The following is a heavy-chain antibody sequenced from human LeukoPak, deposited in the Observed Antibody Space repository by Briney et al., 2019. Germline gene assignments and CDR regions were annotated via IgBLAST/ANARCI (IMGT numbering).Heavy chain of an antibody. V-gene: IGHV3-33*06. Sequence: GGSLRLSCAASGFTFSHYGFHWVRQAPAQGLEWVAVIWSDGSNKYYGDSVKGRFIIYRDDSQNTVYLQMNSLRAEDTAVYYCAKDAQRGFDYSNSLEYWGQGSLVTVSS. CDR3: AKDAQRGFDYSNSLEY. J-gene: IGHJ4*02. CDR1: GFTFSHYG. D-gene: IGHD4-11*01. CDR2: IWSDGSNK.